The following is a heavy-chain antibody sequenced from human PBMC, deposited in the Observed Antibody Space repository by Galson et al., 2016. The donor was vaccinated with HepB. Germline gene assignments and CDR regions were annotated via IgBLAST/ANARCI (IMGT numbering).Heavy chain of an antibody. CDR1: GFTFSSYS. Sequence: SLRLSCAAAGFTFSSYSMNWVRQAPGKGLEWVASISRSSDYIYYAGSVRGRFTISSDNANNSLSLQMNSLRAEDTAVYYCARDQYYGSGQNFDSWGQGTLVTVSS. J-gene: IGHJ4*02. D-gene: IGHD3-10*01. CDR2: ISRSSDYI. V-gene: IGHV3-21*01. CDR3: ARDQYYGSGQNFDS.